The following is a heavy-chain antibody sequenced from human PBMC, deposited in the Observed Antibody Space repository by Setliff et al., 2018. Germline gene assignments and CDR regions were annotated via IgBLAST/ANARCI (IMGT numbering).Heavy chain of an antibody. CDR1: GYTFTDYY. V-gene: IGHV1-2*02. Sequence: ASVKVSCKASGYTFTDYYIHWIRQAPGQGPEWMGWINPHNGGTVYAENFQGRVTLTRDTSIATAYMELSRLSSDDTAVYYCSRGRRGSTWTSDFWGQGTLVTVSS. D-gene: IGHD6-6*01. CDR3: SRGRRGSTWTSDF. CDR2: INPHNGGT. J-gene: IGHJ4*02.